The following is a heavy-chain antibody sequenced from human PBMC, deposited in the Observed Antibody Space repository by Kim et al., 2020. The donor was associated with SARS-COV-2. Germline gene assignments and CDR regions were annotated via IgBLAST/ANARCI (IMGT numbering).Heavy chain of an antibody. V-gene: IGHV3-66*01. J-gene: IGHJ4*02. Sequence: GDTRYRDSVKGRFTISRDSSKNTLFLQMNSLRVEDTAIYFCTPFPSKDYWGQGTLVTVSS. CDR3: TPFPSKDY. CDR2: GDT.